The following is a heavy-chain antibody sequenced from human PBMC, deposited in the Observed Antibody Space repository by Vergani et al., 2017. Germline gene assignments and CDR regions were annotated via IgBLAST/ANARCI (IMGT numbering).Heavy chain of an antibody. CDR3: ARDRGENTAMVYYFDY. J-gene: IGHJ4*02. Sequence: EVQLVESGGGVVRPGGSLRLSCAASGFTFDDYGMSWVRQAPGKGLEWVSGINWNGGSTGYADSVKGRFTISRDNAKNSLYLQMNSLRAEDTALYHCARDRGENTAMVYYFDYWGQGTLVTVSS. V-gene: IGHV3-20*01. CDR1: GFTFDDYG. CDR2: INWNGGST. D-gene: IGHD5-18*01.